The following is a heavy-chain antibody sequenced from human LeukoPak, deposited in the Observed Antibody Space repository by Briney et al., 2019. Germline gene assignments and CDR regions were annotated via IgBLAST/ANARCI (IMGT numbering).Heavy chain of an antibody. CDR2: INSDGSST. Sequence: PGGSLRLSCAASGFTFSSYWMPWVRQAPGKGLVWVSRINSDGSSTSYADSVKGRFTISRDNAKNTLYLQMNSLRAEDTAVYYCARGMVVVVPAAIRYCYGMDVWGQGTTVTVSS. D-gene: IGHD2-2*02. CDR3: ARGMVVVVPAAIRYCYGMDV. V-gene: IGHV3-74*01. J-gene: IGHJ6*02. CDR1: GFTFSSYW.